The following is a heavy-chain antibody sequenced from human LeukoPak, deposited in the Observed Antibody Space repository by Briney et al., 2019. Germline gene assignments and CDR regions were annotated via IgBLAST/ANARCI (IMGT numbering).Heavy chain of an antibody. CDR2: SNFDGSNT. J-gene: IGHJ4*02. Sequence: GGSLRLSCVASGFTFSDYWIHWVRQAPVKGLVWVSRSNFDGSNTRYADSVKGRFTISRDSAKNTLHLQMNSLRAEDTAVYYCARGGSRSYEPLDYWGQGTLVTVSS. D-gene: IGHD1-26*01. V-gene: IGHV3-74*01. CDR3: ARGGSRSYEPLDY. CDR1: GFTFSDYW.